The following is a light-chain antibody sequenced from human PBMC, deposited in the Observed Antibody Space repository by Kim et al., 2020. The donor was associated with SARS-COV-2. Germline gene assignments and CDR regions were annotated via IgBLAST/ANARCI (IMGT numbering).Light chain of an antibody. CDR2: GAS. J-gene: IGKJ4*01. Sequence: LSPGDRASLSCRASHSVSSSYLAWYQQKPGQAPRLLIYGASGRATGIPDRFSGSGSRTDFTLTISRLEPEDVAVYYCQQYGSSPLTFGGGTKLEIK. CDR1: HSVSSSY. CDR3: QQYGSSPLT. V-gene: IGKV3-20*01.